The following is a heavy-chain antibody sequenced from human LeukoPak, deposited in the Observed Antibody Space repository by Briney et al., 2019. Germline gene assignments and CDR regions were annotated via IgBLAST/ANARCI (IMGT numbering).Heavy chain of an antibody. CDR1: GFTFSSYN. Sequence: PGGSLRLSCAASGFTFSSYNMNWVRQAPGKGLEWVSSISSSSSYIYYADSVEGRFTISRDNAKNSLYLQMNSLRAEDTAVYYCARGDRTVIGAFDIWGQGTMVTVSS. J-gene: IGHJ3*02. CDR2: ISSSSSYI. D-gene: IGHD2-21*01. V-gene: IGHV3-21*01. CDR3: ARGDRTVIGAFDI.